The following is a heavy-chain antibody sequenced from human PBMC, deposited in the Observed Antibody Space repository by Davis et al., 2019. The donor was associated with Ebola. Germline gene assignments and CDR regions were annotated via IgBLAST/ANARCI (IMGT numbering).Heavy chain of an antibody. J-gene: IGHJ6*02. CDR1: GFTFSTYS. D-gene: IGHD3-10*01. V-gene: IGHV3-21*01. CDR2: ISSDSDYI. CDR3: AREGLGSTHHVSGASTDYYGMDV. Sequence: GGSLRLSCAASGFTFSTYSMSWVRQAPGKGLEWVSSISSDSDYIYYADSAKGRFTISRDNAKNSLYLQMNSLRAEDTAMYYCAREGLGSTHHVSGASTDYYGMDVWGQGTTVIVSS.